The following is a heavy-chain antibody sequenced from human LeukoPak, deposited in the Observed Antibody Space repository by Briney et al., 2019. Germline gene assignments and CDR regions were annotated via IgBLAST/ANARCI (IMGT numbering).Heavy chain of an antibody. CDR2: IYYSGST. CDR1: GGSISSYY. CDR3: ARVARSITSPYYFDY. V-gene: IGHV4-59*01. Sequence: KTSETLSLTCTVSGGSISSYYWSWIRQPPGKGLEWIGYIYYSGSTNYNPSLKGRVTISVDTSKKEFSLKLSSVTAADTAVYYCARVARSITSPYYFDYWGQGTLVTVSS. J-gene: IGHJ4*02. D-gene: IGHD3-10*01.